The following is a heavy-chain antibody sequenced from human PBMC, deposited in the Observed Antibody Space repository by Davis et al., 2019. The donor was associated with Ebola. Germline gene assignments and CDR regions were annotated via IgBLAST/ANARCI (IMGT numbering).Heavy chain of an antibody. CDR1: GGTFSSYA. D-gene: IGHD3-16*01. CDR2: IIPIFGTA. Sequence: AASVKVSCKASGGTFSSYAISWVRQAPGQGLEWMGGIIPIFGTANYAQKFQGRVTITADESTSTAYMELSSLRSEDTAVYYCARDFQDTSVNGGSYWGQGTLVIVSS. J-gene: IGHJ4*02. CDR3: ARDFQDTSVNGGSY. V-gene: IGHV1-69*13.